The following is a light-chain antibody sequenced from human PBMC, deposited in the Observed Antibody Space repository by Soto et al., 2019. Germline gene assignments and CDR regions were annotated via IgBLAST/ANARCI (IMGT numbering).Light chain of an antibody. J-gene: IGKJ1*01. CDR2: KTS. CDR3: QYYDNYSWT. CDR1: QSIGVW. Sequence: DIQLTQSPSTLSASVGDRVTITCRASQSIGVWLTWYQQKPGKAPKFLIYKTSTLESGVPSRFSGSGSGTEVTLTISSLQPDDFSTYHCQYYDNYSWTFGQGTKVEIK. V-gene: IGKV1-5*03.